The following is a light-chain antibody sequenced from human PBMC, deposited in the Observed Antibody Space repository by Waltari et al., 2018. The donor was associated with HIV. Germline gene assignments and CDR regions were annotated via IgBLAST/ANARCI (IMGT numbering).Light chain of an antibody. V-gene: IGKV1-5*03. Sequence: DIQMTQSPSTLSASVGDIVTITCRASQGLSDWLAWYQQRPGKAPKLLIYKTSRLESGVPSRFSGSGSGTEFALTISSLQPDDFATYYCQHYHLFSWTFGQGTKV. CDR3: QHYHLFSWT. CDR2: KTS. CDR1: QGLSDW. J-gene: IGKJ1*01.